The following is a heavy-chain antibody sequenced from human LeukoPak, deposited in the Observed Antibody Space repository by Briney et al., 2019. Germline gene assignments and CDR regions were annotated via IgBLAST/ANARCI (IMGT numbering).Heavy chain of an antibody. CDR2: IYYSGST. Sequence: AETLSLTCTVSGDSISNYYWSWIRQPPGKGLEWIGFIYYSGSTNYNPSLRSRVTISVDTSKNQFSLKLSSVTAADTAVYYCARHWGDSPNHSDDLYAFDIWGQGTMVTVSS. J-gene: IGHJ3*02. CDR3: ARHWGDSPNHSDDLYAFDI. V-gene: IGHV4-59*08. CDR1: GDSISNYY. D-gene: IGHD1-14*01.